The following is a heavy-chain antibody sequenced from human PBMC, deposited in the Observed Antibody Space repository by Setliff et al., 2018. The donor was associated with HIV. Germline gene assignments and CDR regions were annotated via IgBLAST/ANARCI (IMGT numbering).Heavy chain of an antibody. V-gene: IGHV4-34*01. CDR2: INHSGST. CDR1: GGSFSAYH. J-gene: IGHJ4*01. Sequence: PSETLSLTCAVYGGSFSAYHWSWIRQTPGKGLEWLGEINHSGSTAYNLALESRVSMSIDTSKNQFSLKLTSVAAADTAIYYCARGRDYTVSWFRPFYLDFWRHGNLVTVSS. CDR3: ARGRDYTVSWFRPFYLDF. D-gene: IGHD3-3*01.